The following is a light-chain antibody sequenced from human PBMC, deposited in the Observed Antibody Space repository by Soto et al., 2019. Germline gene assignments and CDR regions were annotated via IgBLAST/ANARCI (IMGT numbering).Light chain of an antibody. Sequence: EILFTQSPATLSLSPGERATLSCRASQSVSSYLAWYQQRPGQPPRILIYDASNRATGVPARFSGSGSGTDFTLTISSLEPEDFAVYYCQQRSSWPPTFGQGTRLEIK. CDR3: QQRSSWPPT. CDR2: DAS. V-gene: IGKV3-11*01. J-gene: IGKJ5*01. CDR1: QSVSSY.